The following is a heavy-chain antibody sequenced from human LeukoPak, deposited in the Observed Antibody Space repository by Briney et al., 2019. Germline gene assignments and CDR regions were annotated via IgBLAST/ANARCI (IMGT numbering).Heavy chain of an antibody. CDR2: ISSNGGST. J-gene: IGHJ4*02. CDR1: GFTFSSYA. D-gene: IGHD6-19*01. Sequence: GGSLRLSCSASGFTFSSYAMHWVRQAPGKGLKYVSAISSNGGSTYYADSVKGRFTISRDNAKDSLYLQMNSLRAEDTAVYFCARGTYSSGWYPDYFDYWGQGTLVTVSS. CDR3: ARGTYSSGWYPDYFDY. V-gene: IGHV3-64*04.